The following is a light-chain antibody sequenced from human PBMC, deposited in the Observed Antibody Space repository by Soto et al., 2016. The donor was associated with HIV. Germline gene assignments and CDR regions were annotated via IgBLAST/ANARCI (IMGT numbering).Light chain of an antibody. CDR3: QAWDSSIAGYV. J-gene: IGLJ1*01. CDR2: QDS. CDR1: KLGDKY. V-gene: IGLV3-1*01. Sequence: SYELTQPPSVSVSPGQTASITCSGDKLGDKYACWYRQKPGQSPVLVIYQDSKRPSGIPERFSGSNSGNTATLTISGTQAMDEADYYCQAWDSSIAGYVFGTGTKVTVL.